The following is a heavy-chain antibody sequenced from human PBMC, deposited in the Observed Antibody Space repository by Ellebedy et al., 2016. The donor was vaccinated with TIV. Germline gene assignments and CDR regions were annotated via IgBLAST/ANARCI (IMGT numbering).Heavy chain of an antibody. CDR1: GYPLSTYY. D-gene: IGHD6-19*01. J-gene: IGHJ6*02. V-gene: IGHV1-46*01. CDR3: ARYIAVPGTYAMDV. Sequence: ASVKVSXXGSGYPLSTYYVHWVRQAPGQGLEWMGIIDPRSGSTTYAQKIQGRVTLTRDTSTSTLYMELSSLRSEDTAVYYCARYIAVPGTYAMDVWGQGTTVTVSS. CDR2: IDPRSGST.